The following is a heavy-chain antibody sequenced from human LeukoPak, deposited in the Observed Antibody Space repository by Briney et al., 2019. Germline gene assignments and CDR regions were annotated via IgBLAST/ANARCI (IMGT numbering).Heavy chain of an antibody. CDR2: VNPADSDT. CDR1: GYSFTSYW. V-gene: IGHV5-51*01. Sequence: GESLRISCKGSGYSFTSYWIAWVRQVPGKGLEWMGIVNPADSDTRYSPSFEGQVTISVDKSISTAYLQWSSLQASDSAIYYCATVPRIPAVGNTEYFQYWGQGTLVTVSS. J-gene: IGHJ1*01. CDR3: ATVPRIPAVGNTEYFQY. D-gene: IGHD6-13*01.